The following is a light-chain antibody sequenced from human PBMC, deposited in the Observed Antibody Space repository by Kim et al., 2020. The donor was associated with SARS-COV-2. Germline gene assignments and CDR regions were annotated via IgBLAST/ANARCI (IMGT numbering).Light chain of an antibody. J-gene: IGKJ5*01. CDR2: AAS. CDR1: QGISNY. V-gene: IGKV1-9*01. CDR3: QQHNNYPIT. Sequence: IQLTQSPSSLSASVGDRVTITCRASQGISNYLVWYQHKAGKAPKVLIYAASTLHTGVPSWFSGSGSGTDFTLTISSLQPEDFATYYCQQHNNYPITFGQGTRLEIK.